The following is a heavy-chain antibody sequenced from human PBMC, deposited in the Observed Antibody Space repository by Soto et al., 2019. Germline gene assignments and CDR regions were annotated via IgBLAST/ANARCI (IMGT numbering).Heavy chain of an antibody. J-gene: IGHJ1*01. CDR1: GYTLTELS. CDR3: ATGCSGGSCHQYFQR. CDR2: FDPEDGET. Sequence: ASVKVSCKVSGYTLTELSMHWVRQAPGKGLEWMGGFDPEDGETIYAQKFQGRGTMTEDTSTDTAYMELSSLRSEDTAVYYCATGCSGGSCHQYFQRWGQGTLVTVSS. V-gene: IGHV1-24*01. D-gene: IGHD2-15*01.